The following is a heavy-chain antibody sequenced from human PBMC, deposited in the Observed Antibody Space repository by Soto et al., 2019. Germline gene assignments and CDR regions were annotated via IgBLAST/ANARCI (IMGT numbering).Heavy chain of an antibody. CDR3: ANLEGYSYGNWNFDY. CDR2: INPNSGGT. D-gene: IGHD5-18*01. Sequence: ASVKVSCEASGYTFTGYYMHWVRQAPGQGLEWMGWINPNSGGTNYAQKFQGRVTMTRDTSISTAYMELSRLRSDDTAVYYCANLEGYSYGNWNFDYWGQGTLVTVSS. CDR1: GYTFTGYY. V-gene: IGHV1-2*02. J-gene: IGHJ4*02.